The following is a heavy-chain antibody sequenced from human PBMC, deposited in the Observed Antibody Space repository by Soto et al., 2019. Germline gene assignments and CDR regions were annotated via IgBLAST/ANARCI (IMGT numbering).Heavy chain of an antibody. CDR3: AREGEIIAVAGIANWFDP. D-gene: IGHD6-19*01. Sequence: GSLRLSCAASGFTFSSYGMHWVRQAPGKGLEWVAVIWYDGSNKYYADSVKGRFTISRDNSKNTLYLQMNSLRAEDTAVYYCAREGEIIAVAGIANWFDPWGQGTLVTVSS. CDR1: GFTFSSYG. J-gene: IGHJ5*02. CDR2: IWYDGSNK. V-gene: IGHV3-33*01.